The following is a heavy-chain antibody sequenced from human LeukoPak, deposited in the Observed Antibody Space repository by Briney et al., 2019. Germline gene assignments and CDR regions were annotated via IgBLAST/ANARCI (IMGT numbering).Heavy chain of an antibody. Sequence: GGSLRLSCAASGFTFSSYSMNWARQAPGKGLEWVSSISSSSSYIYYADSVKGRFTISRDNAKNSLYLQMNSLRAEDTAVYYCARDLRSGSYPYDYWGQGTLVTVSS. CDR2: ISSSSSYI. CDR3: ARDLRSGSYPYDY. V-gene: IGHV3-21*01. CDR1: GFTFSSYS. D-gene: IGHD1-26*01. J-gene: IGHJ4*02.